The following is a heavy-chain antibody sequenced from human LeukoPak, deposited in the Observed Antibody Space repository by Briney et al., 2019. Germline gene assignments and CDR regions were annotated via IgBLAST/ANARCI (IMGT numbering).Heavy chain of an antibody. CDR2: ISGSGGST. CDR1: GFTFSSYA. Sequence: GGSLRLSCAACGFTFSSYAMRWVGQAPGKGREGVSSISGSGGSTYYADSVKGRFTISRDNSKNTLYLQMNSLRAEDTAVYYCAKGGRRGYYYYYYMDVWGKGTTVTVSS. V-gene: IGHV3-23*01. CDR3: AKGGRRGYYYYYYMDV. D-gene: IGHD3-10*01. J-gene: IGHJ6*03.